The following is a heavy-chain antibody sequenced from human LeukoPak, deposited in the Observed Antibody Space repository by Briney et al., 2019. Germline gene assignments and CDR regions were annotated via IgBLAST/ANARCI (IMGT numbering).Heavy chain of an antibody. CDR2: ISGSGDNT. J-gene: IGHJ4*02. CDR1: GFTFSSYA. Sequence: GGSLNLSCAASGFTFSSYAMSWVRKAPGKGLEWASSISGSGDNTYYAESVKGRFTISRDNSKNTLFLQMNSLGAEDTAVFYCAKRSGYTTGWFFDFWGQGTLVTVSS. CDR3: AKRSGYTTGWFFDF. V-gene: IGHV3-23*01. D-gene: IGHD6-19*01.